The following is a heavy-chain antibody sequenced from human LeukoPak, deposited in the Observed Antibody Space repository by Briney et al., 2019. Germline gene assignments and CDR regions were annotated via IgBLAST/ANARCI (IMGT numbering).Heavy chain of an antibody. CDR1: GGSISSSSYY. V-gene: IGHV4-39*07. CDR3: AREAFYYGSGESNDP. J-gene: IGHJ5*02. D-gene: IGHD3-10*01. Sequence: SSETLSLTCTVSGGSISSSSYYWGWIRQPPGKGLEWIGSIYYSGSTYYNPSLKSRVTISVDTSKNQFSLKLSSVTAADTAVYYCAREAFYYGSGESNDPWGQGTLVTVSS. CDR2: IYYSGST.